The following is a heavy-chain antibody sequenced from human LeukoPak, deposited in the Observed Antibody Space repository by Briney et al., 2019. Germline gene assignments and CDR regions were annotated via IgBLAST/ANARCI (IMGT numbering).Heavy chain of an antibody. CDR3: AREGLNAFDI. V-gene: IGHV4-34*01. CDR1: GGSFSGYY. Sequence: SETLSLTCAVYGGSFSGYYWSWIRQPPGKGLEWIGEINHSGSTNYNPSLKSRVTISVDTSKNQFSLKLSSVTAADTAVYYCAREGLNAFDIWGQGTMVTVSS. CDR2: INHSGST. J-gene: IGHJ3*02. D-gene: IGHD3-22*01.